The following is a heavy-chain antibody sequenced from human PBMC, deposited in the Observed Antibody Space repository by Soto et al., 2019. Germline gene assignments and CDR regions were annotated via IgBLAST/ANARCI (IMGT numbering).Heavy chain of an antibody. Sequence: SETLSLTCAVSGGSISSSTYSWNWIRQPPGKGLEWIGYIYHGGSTSYNPSLNSRVTISVDRSKNQFSLRLNSVTAADTAVYYCARDRLGSGSYDYWGQGTLVTVS. D-gene: IGHD1-26*01. V-gene: IGHV4-30-2*01. CDR3: ARDRLGSGSYDY. CDR2: IYHGGST. CDR1: GGSISSSTYS. J-gene: IGHJ4*02.